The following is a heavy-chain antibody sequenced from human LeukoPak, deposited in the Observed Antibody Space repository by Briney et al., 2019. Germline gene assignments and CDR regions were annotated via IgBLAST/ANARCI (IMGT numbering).Heavy chain of an antibody. Sequence: GASVKVSCKASGGTFSSYAISWVRQAPGQGLEWMGRIIPIFGTANYAQKFQGRVTIITDESTSTAYMELSSLRSEDTAVYYCARFSNGYDSSLKIKGVSAFDIWGQGTMVTVSS. D-gene: IGHD3-22*01. V-gene: IGHV1-69*05. CDR1: GGTFSSYA. J-gene: IGHJ3*02. CDR3: ARFSNGYDSSLKIKGVSAFDI. CDR2: IIPIFGTA.